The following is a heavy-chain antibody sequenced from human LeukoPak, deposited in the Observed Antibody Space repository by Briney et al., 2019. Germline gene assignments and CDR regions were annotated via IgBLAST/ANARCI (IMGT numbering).Heavy chain of an antibody. V-gene: IGHV1-69*05. CDR3: ARSPPYDFWSGYQSFHYYYYMDV. D-gene: IGHD3-3*01. J-gene: IGHJ6*03. CDR2: IIAIFGTA. Sequence: SVKVSCKASGGTVSSYAISWVRQAPGHRLEWMGGIIAIFGTANYAQKFQGRVTITTDESTGTAYMELSSLRSEDTAVYYCARSPPYDFWSGYQSFHYYYYMDVWGKGTTVTVSS. CDR1: GGTVSSYA.